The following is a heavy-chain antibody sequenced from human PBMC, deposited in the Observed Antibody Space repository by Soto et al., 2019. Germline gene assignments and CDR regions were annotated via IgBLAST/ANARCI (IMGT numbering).Heavy chain of an antibody. CDR2: INHSGST. Sequence: KTSETLSLTCAVYGGSFSGYYWSWIRQPPGKGLEWIGEINHSGSTNYNPSLKSRVTISVDTSKNQFSLKLRSVTAANTAVYCCARRGMYCSSYPHNWGQGTLVTVSS. CDR1: GGSFSGYY. V-gene: IGHV4-34*01. CDR3: ARRGMYCSSYPHN. D-gene: IGHD6-6*01. J-gene: IGHJ4*01.